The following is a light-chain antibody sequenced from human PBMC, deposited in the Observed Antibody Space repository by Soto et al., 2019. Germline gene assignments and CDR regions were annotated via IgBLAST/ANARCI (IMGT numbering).Light chain of an antibody. CDR2: VAS. Sequence: DIQMTQSPCSLSASVGDRVTITCRASQGISNYLAWYQQQPGKVPKLLIYVASTLQSGVPSRFSGSGSGTDFTLTISSLQPEDVATYYCQKYNSAPWTFGQGIKVEIK. CDR3: QKYNSAPWT. CDR1: QGISNY. V-gene: IGKV1-27*01. J-gene: IGKJ1*01.